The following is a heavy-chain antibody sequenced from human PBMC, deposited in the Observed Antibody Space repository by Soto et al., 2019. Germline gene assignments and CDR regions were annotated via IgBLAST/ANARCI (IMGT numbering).Heavy chain of an antibody. V-gene: IGHV3-13*04. J-gene: IGHJ4*02. CDR2: VGNGGDT. CDR1: GFPFNSYA. Sequence: EVELVESGGGLVHPGGPRRLSGAASGFPFNSYAMHWVRQVTGKGLEWVAAVGNGGDTYYADSVKGRFTISRDNAKNSVYLQMDSLGVGDTAVYYCARAAWGLMDNYDYWGQGTLVTVSS. D-gene: IGHD1-1*01. CDR3: ARAAWGLMDNYDY.